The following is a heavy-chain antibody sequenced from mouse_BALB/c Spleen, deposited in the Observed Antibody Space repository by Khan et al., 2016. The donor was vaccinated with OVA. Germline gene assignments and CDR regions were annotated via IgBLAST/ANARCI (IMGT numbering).Heavy chain of an antibody. CDR1: GFTFTSYG. V-gene: IGHV5-17*02. CDR3: ATSYFDGYYFDY. D-gene: IGHD1-1*01. CDR2: ISSDSNTI. Sequence: EVELVESGGGLVQSGGSRKLSCAASGFTFTSYGMHWIRQAPEKGLEWVAYISSDSNTIYYADTVKGRFTISRDNPKNTLFLQMTSLRSEDTAMYFCATSYFDGYYFDYWGQGTTLTVSS. J-gene: IGHJ2*01.